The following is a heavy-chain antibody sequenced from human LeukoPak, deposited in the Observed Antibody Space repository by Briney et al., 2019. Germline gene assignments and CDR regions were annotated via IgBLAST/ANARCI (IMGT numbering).Heavy chain of an antibody. CDR2: ISYDGSNK. CDR3: ARDQVFSGSSSLDY. J-gene: IGHJ4*02. CDR1: GFTFSSYA. D-gene: IGHD6-6*01. Sequence: GGSLRFSCAASGFTFSSYAMHWVRQAPGKGLEWVAVISYDGSNKYYADSVKGRFTISRDNSKNTLYLQMNSLRAEDTAVYYCARDQVFSGSSSLDYWGQGTLVTVSS. V-gene: IGHV3-30-3*01.